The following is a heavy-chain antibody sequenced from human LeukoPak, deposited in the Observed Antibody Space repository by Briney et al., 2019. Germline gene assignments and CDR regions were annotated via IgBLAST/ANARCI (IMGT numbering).Heavy chain of an antibody. CDR2: VIPIFGTA. CDR1: GGTFSSYA. CDR3: ARDYRYDILTGTNWFDP. Sequence: SVKVSCKGSGGTFSSYAISWVRQAPGQGLEWMGGVIPIFGTANYAHKFQGRVTITADKSTSTAYMELSSLRSEDTAVYYCARDYRYDILTGTNWFDPWGQGTLVTVSS. J-gene: IGHJ5*02. D-gene: IGHD3-9*01. V-gene: IGHV1-69*06.